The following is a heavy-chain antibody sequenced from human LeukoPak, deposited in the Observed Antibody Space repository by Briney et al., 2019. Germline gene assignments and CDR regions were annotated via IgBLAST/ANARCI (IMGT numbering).Heavy chain of an antibody. CDR3: ARAGPYYYDLGSSFDY. V-gene: IGHV3-23*01. J-gene: IGHJ4*02. CDR1: GFTFSSYA. Sequence: PGGSLRLSCAASGFTFSSYAMSWVRQAPGKGLEWVSAISGSGGSTYYADSVKGRFTISRDNSKNTLYLQMNSLRAEDTAVYYCARAGPYYYDLGSSFDYWGQGTLVTVSS. CDR2: ISGSGGST. D-gene: IGHD3-10*01.